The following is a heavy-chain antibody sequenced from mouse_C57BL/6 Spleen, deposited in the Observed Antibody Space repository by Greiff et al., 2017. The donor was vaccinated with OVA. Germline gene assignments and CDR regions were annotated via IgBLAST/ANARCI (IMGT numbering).Heavy chain of an antibody. CDR3: ASDYGYYAMDY. Sequence: EVKVEESGGGLVKPGGSLKLSCAASGFTFSDYGMHWVRQAPEKGLEWVAYISSGSSTIYYADTVTGRFTISRDNAKNTLFLQMTSLRSEDTAMYYCASDYGYYAMDYWGQGTSVTVSS. CDR1: GFTFSDYG. V-gene: IGHV5-17*01. J-gene: IGHJ4*01. CDR2: ISSGSSTI. D-gene: IGHD1-1*02.